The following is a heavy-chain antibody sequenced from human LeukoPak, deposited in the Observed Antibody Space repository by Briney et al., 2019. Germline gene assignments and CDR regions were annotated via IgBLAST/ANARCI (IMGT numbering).Heavy chain of an antibody. CDR3: ARRGKYQLLAPLLDY. D-gene: IGHD2-2*01. CDR2: IYHSGST. Sequence: SETLSLTCAVSGGSISSGGYSWSWIRQPPGKGLEWIGYIYHSGSTYYNPSLKSRVTISVDTSKNQFSLKLSSVTAADTAVYYCARRGKYQLLAPLLDYWAGEPWSPSPQ. CDR1: GGSISSGGYS. V-gene: IGHV4-30-2*02. J-gene: IGHJ4*02.